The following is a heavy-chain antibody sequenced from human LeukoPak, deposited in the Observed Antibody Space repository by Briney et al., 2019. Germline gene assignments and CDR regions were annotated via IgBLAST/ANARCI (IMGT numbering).Heavy chain of an antibody. J-gene: IGHJ4*02. Sequence: PSETLSLTCTVSGGSISSYYWTWIRQHPGKGLEWVGYIHYSGNTNYNPSLKSRVTISVDTSKSQFSLKLSSVTAADTAVYYCARGNSGWYLYWGQGILVTVSS. D-gene: IGHD6-19*01. V-gene: IGHV4-59*01. CDR2: IHYSGNT. CDR3: ARGNSGWYLY. CDR1: GGSISSYY.